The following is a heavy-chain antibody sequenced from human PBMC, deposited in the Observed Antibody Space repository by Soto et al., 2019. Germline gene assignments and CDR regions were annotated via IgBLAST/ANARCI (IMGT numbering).Heavy chain of an antibody. CDR3: GKDRSRYYDSSGGDAFDI. V-gene: IGHV3-23*01. CDR1: GFTFSSYA. J-gene: IGHJ3*02. CDR2: ISGSGGST. Sequence: GGSPRLSCAASGFTFSSYAMSWVRKAPGKGLEWVSAISGSGGSTYYADSVKGRFTISRDNSKNTLYLQMNSLRAEDTAVYYCGKDRSRYYDSSGGDAFDIWGQGTMVTVSS. D-gene: IGHD3-22*01.